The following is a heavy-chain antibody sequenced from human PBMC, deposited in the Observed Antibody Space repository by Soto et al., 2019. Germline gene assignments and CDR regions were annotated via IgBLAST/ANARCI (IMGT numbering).Heavy chain of an antibody. CDR3: ARTNQFIISRGISWFDP. Sequence: LGESLKISCKGSGYSFTDYWIGWLRQVPGKGLEWMGIIYPRDSGTRYSPSFQGQVTISADKSISTAYLQWSSLKASDSAIYYCARTNQFIISRGISWFDPWGQGTLVTVSS. CDR1: GYSFTDYW. D-gene: IGHD1-26*01. V-gene: IGHV5-51*01. CDR2: IYPRDSGT. J-gene: IGHJ5*02.